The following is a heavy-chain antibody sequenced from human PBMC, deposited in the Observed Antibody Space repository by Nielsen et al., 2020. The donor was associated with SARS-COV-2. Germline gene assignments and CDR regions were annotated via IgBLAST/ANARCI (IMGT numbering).Heavy chain of an antibody. D-gene: IGHD4-17*01. CDR3: AKDGARGDYGYFDY. Sequence: GESLKISCAASGFTFSSYAMSWVRQAPGKGLEWVSAISGSGGSTYYADSVKGRFTISRDNSKNTLYLQMNSLRAEDTAVYYCAKDGARGDYGYFDYWGQGTLFPVSS. J-gene: IGHJ4*02. CDR2: ISGSGGST. CDR1: GFTFSSYA. V-gene: IGHV3-23*01.